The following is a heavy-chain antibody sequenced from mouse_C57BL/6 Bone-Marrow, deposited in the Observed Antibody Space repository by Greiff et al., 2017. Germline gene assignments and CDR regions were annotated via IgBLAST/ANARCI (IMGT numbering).Heavy chain of an antibody. J-gene: IGHJ1*03. CDR2: ISYDGSN. V-gene: IGHV3-6*01. D-gene: IGHD1-1*01. CDR1: GYSITSGYY. CDR3: AREGITTVGLDV. Sequence: EVKLMESGPGLVKPSQSLSLTCSVTGYSITSGYYWNWIRQFPGNKLEWMGYISYDGSNNYNPSLKNRISITRDTSKNQFFLKLNSVTTEDTATYYCAREGITTVGLDVWGTGTTVTVSS.